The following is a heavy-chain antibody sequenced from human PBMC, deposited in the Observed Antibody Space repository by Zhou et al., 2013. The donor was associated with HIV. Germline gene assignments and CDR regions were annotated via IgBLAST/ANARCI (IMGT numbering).Heavy chain of an antibody. CDR2: IHHSGST. V-gene: IGHV4-38-2*01. D-gene: IGHD3-10*01. J-gene: IGHJ4*02. Sequence: QVQLQESGPGLVKPSETLSLTCAVSGYSISSGYYWGWIRQPPGKGLEWIGSIHHSGSTYYNPSLKSRVTISLDTSKNQFSLKLSSLTAADTAVYYCARVEYYYGSGLTYHFDYWGQGTLVTVSS. CDR1: GYSISSGYY. CDR3: ARVEYYYGSGLTYHFDY.